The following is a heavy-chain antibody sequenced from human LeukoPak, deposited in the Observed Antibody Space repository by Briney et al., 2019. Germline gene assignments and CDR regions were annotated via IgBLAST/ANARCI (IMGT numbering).Heavy chain of an antibody. J-gene: IGHJ4*02. D-gene: IGHD1-26*01. CDR1: GGSISSGDYY. CDR2: IYYSGST. Sequence: SQTLSLTCTVSGGSISSGDYYWSWIRQPPGKGLEWIGYIYYSGSTYYNPSLKSRVTMSVDTSKNQFSLKLSSVTAADTAVYYCAREVVGATEFDYWGQGTLVTVSS. V-gene: IGHV4-30-4*01. CDR3: AREVVGATEFDY.